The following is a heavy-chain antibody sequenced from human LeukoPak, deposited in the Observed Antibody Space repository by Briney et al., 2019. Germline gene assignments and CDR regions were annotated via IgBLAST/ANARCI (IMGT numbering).Heavy chain of an antibody. CDR2: IWYDGSNR. CDR3: ARDLIRAPNYDSSGYPVDY. D-gene: IGHD3-22*01. J-gene: IGHJ4*02. V-gene: IGHV3-33*01. CDR1: GFTFSSYG. Sequence: GGSLRVSCAASGFTFSSYGMHWVGQAPGKGLEWVAVIWYDGSNRYYADSVKGRFTISRDNSKNTLYLKMNSLIAEDTAVYYCARDLIRAPNYDSSGYPVDYWGQGTLVTVSS.